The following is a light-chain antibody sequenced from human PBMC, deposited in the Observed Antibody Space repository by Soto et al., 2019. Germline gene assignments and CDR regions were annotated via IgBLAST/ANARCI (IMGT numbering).Light chain of an antibody. CDR3: CSYAGSSTSYV. V-gene: IGLV2-23*02. CDR1: SSDVGSYNL. CDR2: EVS. J-gene: IGLJ1*01. Sequence: VLTQPASVSGSPGQSITISCTGTSSDVGSYNLVSWYQQHPGKAPKLMIYEVSKRPSGVSNRFSGSKSGNTASLTISGLQAEDEADYYCCSYAGSSTSYVFGNGTKVTVL.